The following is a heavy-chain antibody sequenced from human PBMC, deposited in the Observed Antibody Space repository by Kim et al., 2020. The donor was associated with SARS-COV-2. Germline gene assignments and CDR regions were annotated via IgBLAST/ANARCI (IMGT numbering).Heavy chain of an antibody. CDR2: FIPLFGTS. Sequence: ASVKVSCKASGATFSSEAFNWVRQAPGQGLEWIGGFIPLFGTSNYAQRFQGRVKITTDESTSTAYMEFNSLRSEDTAVYYCARDPGYSSSSGDYWGQGTLVTVS. CDR1: GATFSSEA. D-gene: IGHD6-6*01. J-gene: IGHJ4*02. V-gene: IGHV1-69*05. CDR3: ARDPGYSSSSGDY.